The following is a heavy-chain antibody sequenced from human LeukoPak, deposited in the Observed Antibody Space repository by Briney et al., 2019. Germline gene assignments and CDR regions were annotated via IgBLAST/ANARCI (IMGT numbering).Heavy chain of an antibody. V-gene: IGHV1-69*02. Sequence: GSSVKVSCKASGGTFSSYTISWVRQAPGQGLEWMGRIIPILGIANYAQKFQGGVTITTDESTSTAYMELSSLRSEDTAVYYCARHPRATVTMGPYFDYWGQGTLVTVSS. CDR2: IIPILGIA. D-gene: IGHD4-17*01. CDR3: ARHPRATVTMGPYFDY. CDR1: GGTFSSYT. J-gene: IGHJ4*02.